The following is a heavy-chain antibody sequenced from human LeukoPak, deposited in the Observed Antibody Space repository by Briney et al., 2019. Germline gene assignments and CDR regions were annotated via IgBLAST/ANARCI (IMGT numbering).Heavy chain of an antibody. V-gene: IGHV1-69*05. CDR2: IIPIFGTA. CDR1: GGTFSSYA. Sequence: SVKVSCKASGGTFSSYAISWVRQAPGQGLEWMGGIIPIFGTANYAQKFQGRVTITTDESTSTAYMELSGLRSEDTAVYYCGSSTVTQARYYYMDVWGKGTTVTVSS. CDR3: GSSTVTQARYYYMDV. D-gene: IGHD4-11*01. J-gene: IGHJ6*03.